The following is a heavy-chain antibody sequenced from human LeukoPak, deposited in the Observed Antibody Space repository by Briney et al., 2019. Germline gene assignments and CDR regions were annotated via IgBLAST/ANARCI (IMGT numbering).Heavy chain of an antibody. CDR3: AIDTNNYYGSGSFDY. J-gene: IGHJ4*02. CDR1: GYSFTSYW. V-gene: IGHV5-51*01. D-gene: IGHD3-10*01. Sequence: GESLKISCKGSGYSFTSYWIGLVRQMPGKGLEWMGIIYPGDFDTRYSPSFQGQVTISADKSISTAYLQWSSLKASDTAMYYCAIDTNNYYGSGSFDYRGQGTLVTVSS. CDR2: IYPGDFDT.